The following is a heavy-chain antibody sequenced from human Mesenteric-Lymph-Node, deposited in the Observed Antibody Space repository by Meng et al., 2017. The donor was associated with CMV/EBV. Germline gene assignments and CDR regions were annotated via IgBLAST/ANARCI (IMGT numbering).Heavy chain of an antibody. V-gene: IGHV1-24*01. Sequence: ASVKVSCKVSGYTLTELFMHWVRQAPGKGLEWMGGFDPEDGETIYAQKFQGRVTISRDNAKNSLYLQMNSLRAEDTAVYYCARDHGLDLWSGYLDWGQGTLVTVSS. D-gene: IGHD3-3*01. CDR1: GYTLTELF. CDR3: ARDHGLDLWSGYLD. CDR2: FDPEDGET. J-gene: IGHJ4*02.